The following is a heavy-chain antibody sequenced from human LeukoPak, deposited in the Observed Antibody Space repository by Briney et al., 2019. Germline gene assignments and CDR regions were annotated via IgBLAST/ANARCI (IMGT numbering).Heavy chain of an antibody. D-gene: IGHD3-22*01. CDR1: GYTFTSYY. CDR3: ARDYYDSSGYLLETG. CDR2: INPSGGST. J-gene: IGHJ4*02. Sequence: GASVKVSCKAPGYTFTSYYMHWVRQAPGQGLEWMGIINPSGGSTSYAQKFQGRVTMTRDTSTSTVYMELSSLRSEDTAVYYCARDYYDSSGYLLETGWGQGTLVTVSS. V-gene: IGHV1-46*01.